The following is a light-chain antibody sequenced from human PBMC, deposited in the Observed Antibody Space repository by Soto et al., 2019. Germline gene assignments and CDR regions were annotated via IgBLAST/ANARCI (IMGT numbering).Light chain of an antibody. J-gene: IGKJ1*01. Sequence: DIQMTQSPSTLSASVGDRVTITCRASQSISSWLAWYQQKPGKAPNLLIYKASNLESGVPSRFSGSGSGTEFTLTISSLQPDDFATYYCQQFNSYPVTFGQGTKVEIK. V-gene: IGKV1-5*03. CDR2: KAS. CDR1: QSISSW. CDR3: QQFNSYPVT.